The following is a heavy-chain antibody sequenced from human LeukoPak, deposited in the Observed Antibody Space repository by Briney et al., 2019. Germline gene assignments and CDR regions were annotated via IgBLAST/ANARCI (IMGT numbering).Heavy chain of an antibody. CDR2: VYYSGST. J-gene: IGHJ5*02. V-gene: IGHV4-59*01. CDR1: GGSINNYY. CDR3: ANHLSNTFYDRIWFDP. Sequence: SETLSLTCSVSGGSINNYYWSWIRQPPGQGLEWIGSVYYSGSTNYNPSLKSRATLSVDTSTNQFSLKLKSVTAADTAVYYCANHLSNTFYDRIWFDPWGQGTLVTVSS. D-gene: IGHD3-22*01.